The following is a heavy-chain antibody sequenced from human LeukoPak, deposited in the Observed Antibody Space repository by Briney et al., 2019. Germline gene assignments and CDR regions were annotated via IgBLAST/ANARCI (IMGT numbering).Heavy chain of an antibody. J-gene: IGHJ1*01. V-gene: IGHV1-69*13. CDR1: GGTFSSYA. CDR3: ASDLVGHWAYFQH. Sequence: SVKVSCKASGGTFSSYAISWERQTPGQGLEWMGGIIPIFDTATYAHNFQGRVTITADESTSTAYMVLSSLRSEDTAVYYCASDLVGHWAYFQHWGQGTLVTVSS. CDR2: IIPIFDTA. D-gene: IGHD7-27*01.